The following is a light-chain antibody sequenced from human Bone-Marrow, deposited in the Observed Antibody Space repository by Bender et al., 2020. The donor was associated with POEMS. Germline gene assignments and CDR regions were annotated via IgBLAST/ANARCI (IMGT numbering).Light chain of an antibody. J-gene: IGLJ2*01. V-gene: IGLV2-14*03. CDR2: EVT. CDR1: SSDVGGYDY. CDR3: TSYTVSINLVI. Sequence: QSALTQPRSVSGSPGQSVTISCTGTSSDVGGYDYVSWYQQHPHKVPQLLIYEVTNRPSGISNRFSGSKSGNTAAQAISGLRAEYEADYYCTSYTVSINLVIFGGGTKLTVL.